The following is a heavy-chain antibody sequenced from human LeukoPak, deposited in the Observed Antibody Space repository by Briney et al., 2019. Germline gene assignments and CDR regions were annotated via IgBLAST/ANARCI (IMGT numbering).Heavy chain of an antibody. CDR3: ARRTHFDRTSYYYYYYGMDV. Sequence: SETLSLTCALYGGSFSGYYWSWIRQPPGKRPEWIEEINHSGSTNYNPSLKSLVTISVDTSKNQFSLKLSSVTAADTAVYYCARRTHFDRTSYYYYYYGMDVWGQVTTVTVSS. J-gene: IGHJ6*02. CDR2: INHSGST. CDR1: GGSFSGYY. V-gene: IGHV4-34*01. D-gene: IGHD3-9*01.